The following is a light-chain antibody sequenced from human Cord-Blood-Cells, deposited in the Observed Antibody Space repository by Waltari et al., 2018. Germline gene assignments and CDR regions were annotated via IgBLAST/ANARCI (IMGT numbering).Light chain of an antibody. Sequence: EIVLTQSPATLSLSLGERATLSCRASQSVSSYLARYQQKPGQAPRLLIQDASKRATGHPARFSGSGVGTDFTLPISRLEPEDFAVYYRQQRSNWPPLTFGGGTKGENK. V-gene: IGKV3-11*01. CDR1: QSVSSY. J-gene: IGKJ4*01. CDR3: QQRSNWPPLT. CDR2: DAS.